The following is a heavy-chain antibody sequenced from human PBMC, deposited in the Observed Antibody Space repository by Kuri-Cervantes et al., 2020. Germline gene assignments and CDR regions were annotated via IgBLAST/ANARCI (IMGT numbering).Heavy chain of an antibody. Sequence: ASVKVSCKASGYTFTSYYMHWVRQAPGQGLEWMGIINPSGGSTSYAQKFQGRVTMTRDTSTSTVYMELSSLRSEDTAVYYCARIAAAGENFYYYYYMAVWGKGTTVTVSS. CDR3: ARIAAAGENFYYYYYMAV. CDR2: INPSGGST. CDR1: GYTFTSYY. J-gene: IGHJ6*03. D-gene: IGHD6-13*01. V-gene: IGHV1-46*01.